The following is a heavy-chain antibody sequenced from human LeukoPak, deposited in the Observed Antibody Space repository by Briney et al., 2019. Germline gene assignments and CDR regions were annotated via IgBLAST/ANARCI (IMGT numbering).Heavy chain of an antibody. V-gene: IGHV3-23*01. CDR1: GFPFKNEW. Sequence: GGSLRLSCAASGFPFKNEWRSWVRQAPGKGLEWVADISGSGGSKYYADCVKGGFIICRENAKNSVYMQMNSLRAADTAVYYCAKDKGYSYAPALIFDYWGQGTLVTVSS. CDR2: ISGSGGSK. CDR3: AKDKGYSYAPALIFDY. J-gene: IGHJ4*02. D-gene: IGHD5-18*01.